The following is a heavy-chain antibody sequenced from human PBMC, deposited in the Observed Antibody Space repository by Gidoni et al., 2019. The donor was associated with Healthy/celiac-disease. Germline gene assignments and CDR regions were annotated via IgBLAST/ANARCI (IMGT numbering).Heavy chain of an antibody. D-gene: IGHD3-16*01. CDR2: IYWSGST. Sequence: QLQLQESGPGLVKPSETLSLTCTVSGGSISSSSYYWGWIRQPPGKGLEWIGSIYWSGSTYYNPSLKSRVTISVDTSKNQFSLKLSSVTAADTAVYYCARGRGDGLGAFDIWCQGTMVTVSS. V-gene: IGHV4-39*01. CDR1: GGSISSSSYY. CDR3: ARGRGDGLGAFDI. J-gene: IGHJ3*02.